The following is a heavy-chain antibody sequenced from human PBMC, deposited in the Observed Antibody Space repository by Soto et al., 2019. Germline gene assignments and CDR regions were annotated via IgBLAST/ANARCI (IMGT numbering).Heavy chain of an antibody. D-gene: IGHD3-3*01. CDR1: GFTFTSSA. CDR3: AADRFTIFGVVSYYYYYGMDV. J-gene: IGHJ6*02. V-gene: IGHV1-58*01. Sequence: EASVKVSCKASGFTFTSSAVQWVRQARGQRLEWIGWIVVGSGNTNYAQKFQERVTITRDMSTSTAYMELSSLRSEDTAVYYCAADRFTIFGVVSYYYYYGMDVWGQGTTVTVSS. CDR2: IVVGSGNT.